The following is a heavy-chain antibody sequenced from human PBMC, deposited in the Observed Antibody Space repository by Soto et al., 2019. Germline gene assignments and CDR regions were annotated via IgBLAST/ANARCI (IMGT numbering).Heavy chain of an antibody. CDR1: DGSISSSIYY. CDR3: AGDKWQLLEDYHYGMDV. J-gene: IGHJ6*02. Sequence: ASVTLSLSCTVCDGSISSSIYYWGGIRQPPGKGLEWIGSIYYSGSTYYNPSLKSRVTISVDTSKNQFSLKLSSVTAADTAVYYFAGDKWQLLEDYHYGMDVLGQWRSVT. CDR2: IYYSGST. D-gene: IGHD1-26*01. V-gene: IGHV4-39*02.